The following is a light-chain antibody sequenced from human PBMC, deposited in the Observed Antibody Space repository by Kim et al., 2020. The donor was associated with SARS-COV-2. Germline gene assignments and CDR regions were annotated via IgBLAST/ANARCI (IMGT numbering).Light chain of an antibody. CDR2: GAS. J-gene: IGKJ5*01. V-gene: IGKV3-20*01. Sequence: AAETAPLAYRARKNVYSRKLAWHRQQPGQAPSLLIFGASSRATGIPDRFSGSGSGTDFTLTISRLEPEDFAVYYCQQFGGSPPITFGQGTRLEIK. CDR3: QQFGGSPPIT. CDR1: KNVYSRK.